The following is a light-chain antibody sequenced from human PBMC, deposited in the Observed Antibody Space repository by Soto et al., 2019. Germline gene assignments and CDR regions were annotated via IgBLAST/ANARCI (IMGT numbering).Light chain of an antibody. J-gene: IGLJ1*01. Sequence: QSVLTQPASVSGSPGQSITISCTGTNSDVGGYNYVSWYQQHPGKAPELMIYEGSNRPSGVSSRFSGSKSGNTASLTISGLQAEDEADYYCSSYTSSSTVFGTGTKVTVL. CDR2: EGS. V-gene: IGLV2-14*01. CDR1: NSDVGGYNY. CDR3: SSYTSSSTV.